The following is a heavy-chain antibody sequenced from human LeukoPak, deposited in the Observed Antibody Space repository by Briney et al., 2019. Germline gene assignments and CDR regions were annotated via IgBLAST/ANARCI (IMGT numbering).Heavy chain of an antibody. Sequence: SVKVSCKASGGTLSSYAISCVRQAPGQGLKWMGRLIPIFGIANYAQRFQGRVTITADKSTSTAYVELSSLRSEDTAVYYCAGTYYYGSGSYTPQYYYYGMDVWGQGTTVTVSS. CDR3: AGTYYYGSGSYTPQYYYYGMDV. D-gene: IGHD3-10*01. J-gene: IGHJ6*02. CDR2: LIPIFGIA. V-gene: IGHV1-69*04. CDR1: GGTLSSYA.